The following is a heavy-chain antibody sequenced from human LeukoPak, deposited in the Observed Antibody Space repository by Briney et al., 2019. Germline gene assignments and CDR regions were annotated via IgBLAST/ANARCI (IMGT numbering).Heavy chain of an antibody. CDR1: GGTFSSYA. J-gene: IGHJ3*02. CDR3: ARDPYSSGWYKSGYAFDI. Sequence: SVKVSCKAPGGTFSSYAISWVRQAPGQGLEWMGGIIPIFGTANYAQKFQGRVTITADESTSTAYMELSSLRSEDTAVYYCARDPYSSGWYKSGYAFDIWGQGTMVTVSS. CDR2: IIPIFGTA. V-gene: IGHV1-69*13. D-gene: IGHD6-19*01.